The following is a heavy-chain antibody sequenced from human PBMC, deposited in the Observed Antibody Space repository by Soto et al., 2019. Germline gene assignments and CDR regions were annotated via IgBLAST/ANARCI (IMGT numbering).Heavy chain of an antibody. CDR3: AKDQYGSGWYHDAFDI. D-gene: IGHD6-19*01. CDR1: GFTFSSYA. CDR2: ISGSGGST. V-gene: IGHV3-23*01. Sequence: GGSLRLSCAASGFTFSSYAMSWVRQAPGKGLEWVSAISGSGGSTYYADSVKGRFTISRDNSKNTLYLQMNSLRAEDTAVYYCAKDQYGSGWYHDAFDIWGQGTMVTVSS. J-gene: IGHJ3*02.